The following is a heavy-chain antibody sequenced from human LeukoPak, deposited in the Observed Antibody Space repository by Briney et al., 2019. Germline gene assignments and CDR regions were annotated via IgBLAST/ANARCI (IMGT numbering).Heavy chain of an antibody. CDR3: AADRGSDAFDI. D-gene: IGHD3-10*01. CDR1: GFTFTSSA. CDR2: IVVGSGNT. Sequence: SVKVSCKASGFTFTSSAVQWVRRARGQRLEWIGWIVVGSGNTNYAQKFQERVTITRDMSTSTAYMELSSLRSEDTAVYYCAADRGSDAFDIWGQGTMVTVSS. J-gene: IGHJ3*02. V-gene: IGHV1-58*01.